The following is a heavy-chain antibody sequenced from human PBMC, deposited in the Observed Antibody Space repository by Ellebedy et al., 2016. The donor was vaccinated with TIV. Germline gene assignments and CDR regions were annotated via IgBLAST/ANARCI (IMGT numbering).Heavy chain of an antibody. Sequence: GESLKISCAASGFTFRGYWMNWVRQAPGKGLEWVATVSQDESEKYVADSVKGRFTISRDNAKNSLYLQMNSLRAEDTAVYYCAREGGSYTHYLDYWGQGTLVTVSS. CDR1: GFTFRGYW. V-gene: IGHV3-7*03. J-gene: IGHJ4*02. CDR2: VSQDESEK. CDR3: AREGGSYTHYLDY. D-gene: IGHD3-10*01.